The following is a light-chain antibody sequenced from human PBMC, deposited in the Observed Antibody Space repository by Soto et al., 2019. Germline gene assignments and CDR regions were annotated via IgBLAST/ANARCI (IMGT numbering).Light chain of an antibody. J-gene: IGLJ2*01. V-gene: IGLV2-8*01. CDR3: SSYTGSNNLVV. CDR2: EVS. Sequence: QSALTQPPSASGSPGQSVTVSCTGTSSDVGGYKYVSWYQQHPGKAPKLMIYEVSKWPSGVPDRFSGSKSGNTASLTVSGLQAEDEADYYCSSYTGSNNLVVFGGGTKLAVL. CDR1: SSDVGGYKY.